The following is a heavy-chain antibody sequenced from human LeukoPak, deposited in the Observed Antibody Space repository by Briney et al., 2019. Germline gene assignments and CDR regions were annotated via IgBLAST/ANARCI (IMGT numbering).Heavy chain of an antibody. Sequence: GASVKVSCKASGYTFTDYYMHWVRQAPGQGLEWMGWINPNSGGTNYAQKFQGRVTMTRDTSISTAYMELSRLRSDDTAVYYCAREIVVVPAATLGLNDYWGQGTLVTVSS. CDR1: GYTFTDYY. CDR2: INPNSGGT. J-gene: IGHJ4*02. D-gene: IGHD2-2*01. CDR3: AREIVVVPAATLGLNDY. V-gene: IGHV1-2*02.